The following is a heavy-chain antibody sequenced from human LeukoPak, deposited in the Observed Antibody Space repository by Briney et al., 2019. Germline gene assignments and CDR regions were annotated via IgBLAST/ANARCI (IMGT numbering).Heavy chain of an antibody. CDR2: IWFDGNNK. D-gene: IGHD6-13*01. V-gene: IGHV3-33*03. Sequence: SLRLSCAAPGFTFSSYAMHWVRQAPGTGLEWVAVIWFDGNNKYYADSVKGRFTISRDNAKNSLYLQMNSLRAEDTAVYYCAVRVGTAAGTDFWGQGTLVTVSS. J-gene: IGHJ4*02. CDR3: AVRVGTAAGTDF. CDR1: GFTFSSYA.